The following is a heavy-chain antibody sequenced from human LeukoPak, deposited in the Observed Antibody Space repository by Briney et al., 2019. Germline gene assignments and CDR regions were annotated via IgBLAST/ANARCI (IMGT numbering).Heavy chain of an antibody. CDR2: IYYSGST. CDR1: GGSISSSSYY. CDR3: ARDTIWSGYYTGPNWFDP. D-gene: IGHD3-3*01. V-gene: IGHV4-39*07. J-gene: IGHJ5*02. Sequence: PSETLSLTCIVSGGSISSSSYYWGWIRQPPGKGLEWIGSIYYSGSTYYNPSLKSRVTISVDTSKNQFSLKLSSVTAADTAVYYCARDTIWSGYYTGPNWFDPWGQGTLVTVSS.